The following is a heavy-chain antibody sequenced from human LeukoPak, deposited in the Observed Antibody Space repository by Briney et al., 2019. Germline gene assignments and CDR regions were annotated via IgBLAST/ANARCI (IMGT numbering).Heavy chain of an antibody. D-gene: IGHD3-10*01. CDR3: ARHTSMVRGVSWFDP. J-gene: IGHJ5*02. CDR1: GDSVSNKNTA. Sequence: SQTLSLTCAISGDSVSNKNTAWNWIRQSPSRGLEWLGRTCYRSKWHNTYAASVKSRITINPDTSKNQFSLQLNSVTPEDTAVYYCARHTSMVRGVSWFDPWGQGTLVTVSS. CDR2: TCYRSKWHN. V-gene: IGHV6-1*01.